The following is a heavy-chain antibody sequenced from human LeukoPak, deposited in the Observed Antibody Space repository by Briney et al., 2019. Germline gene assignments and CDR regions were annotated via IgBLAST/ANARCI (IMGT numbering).Heavy chain of an antibody. CDR3: ARGKVVAGTPGQNSWDH. V-gene: IGHV4-59*12. J-gene: IGHJ4*02. D-gene: IGHD6-19*01. CDR2: IHYSGST. Sequence: SETLSLTCTVSGGSINSYYWSWIRQPPGRGLEWIGSIHYSGSTSYNPSLRSRVTISVDTSKNQFSLRLSSVTAADTAVYYCARGKVVAGTPGQNSWDHWGQGTLVTVSS. CDR1: GGSINSYY.